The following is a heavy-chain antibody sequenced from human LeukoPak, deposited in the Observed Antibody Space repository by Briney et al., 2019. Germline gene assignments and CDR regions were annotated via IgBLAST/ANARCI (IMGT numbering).Heavy chain of an antibody. Sequence: GGSLRLSCTVSRFTLSSNSMRWVRQAPGRGLEWVSFIYSDNTHYYNSLKRRVTISRDNSKNSLYLKINNLRAEDTAVYYFARRAGAYSHPYDYWGQGTLVTVSS. CDR3: ARRAGAYSHPYDY. J-gene: IGHJ4*02. CDR2: IYSDNT. V-gene: IGHV3-53*01. CDR1: RFTLSSNS. D-gene: IGHD4/OR15-4a*01.